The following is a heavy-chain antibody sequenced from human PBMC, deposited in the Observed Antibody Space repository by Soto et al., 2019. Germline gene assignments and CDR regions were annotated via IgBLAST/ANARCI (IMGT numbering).Heavy chain of an antibody. V-gene: IGHV3-30*18. D-gene: IGHD4-17*01. CDR1: GFTFSSYG. CDR3: AKNGGTVTHDYMDV. J-gene: IGHJ6*03. CDR2: ISYDGSNK. Sequence: GGSLRLSCAASGFTFSSYGMHWVRQAPGKGLEWVAVISYDGSNKYYADSVKGRFTISRDNSKNTLYLQMYSLRAEDTAVYYCAKNGGTVTHDYMDVWGKGTTVTVSS.